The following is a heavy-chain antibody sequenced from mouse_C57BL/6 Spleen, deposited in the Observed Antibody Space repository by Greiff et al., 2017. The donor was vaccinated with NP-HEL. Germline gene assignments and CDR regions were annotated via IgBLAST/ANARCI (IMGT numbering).Heavy chain of an antibody. V-gene: IGHV1-64*01. Sequence: VQLQQPGAELVKPGASVKLSCKASGYTFTSYWMHWVKQRPGQGLEWIGMIHPNSGSTNYNEKFKSKATLTVDKSSSTAYMQLSSLTSEDSAGYYCARGGDYSSWFAYWGQGTLVTVSA. CDR1: GYTFTSYW. CDR2: IHPNSGST. J-gene: IGHJ3*01. CDR3: ARGGDYSSWFAY. D-gene: IGHD1-1*01.